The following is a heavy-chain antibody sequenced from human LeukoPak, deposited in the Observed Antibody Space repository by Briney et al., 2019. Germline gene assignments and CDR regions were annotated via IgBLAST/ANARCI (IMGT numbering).Heavy chain of an antibody. CDR2: ISSNGGST. CDR1: GFTFSSYA. D-gene: IGHD3-22*01. J-gene: IGHJ4*02. CDR3: VNPYDSSGSTSHY. V-gene: IGHV3-64D*09. Sequence: PGRSLRLSCSASGFTFSSYAMHWVRQAPGKGLEYVSAISSNGGSTYYADSVKGRFTISRDNSKNTLYLQMSSLRAEDTAVYYCVNPYDSSGSTSHYWGQGTLVTVSS.